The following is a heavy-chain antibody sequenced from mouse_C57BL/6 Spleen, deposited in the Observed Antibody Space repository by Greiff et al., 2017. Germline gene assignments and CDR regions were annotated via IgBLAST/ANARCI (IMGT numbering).Heavy chain of an antibody. D-gene: IGHD2-4*01. Sequence: QVQLKQPGAELVKPGASVKVSCKASGYTFTSYWMHWVKQRPGQGLEWIGRIHPSDSDTNYNQKFKGKATLTVDKSSSTAYMQLSSLTSEDSAVYYCAPIYYDLAWFAYWGQGTLVTVSA. CDR1: GYTFTSYW. V-gene: IGHV1-74*01. J-gene: IGHJ3*01. CDR3: APIYYDLAWFAY. CDR2: IHPSDSDT.